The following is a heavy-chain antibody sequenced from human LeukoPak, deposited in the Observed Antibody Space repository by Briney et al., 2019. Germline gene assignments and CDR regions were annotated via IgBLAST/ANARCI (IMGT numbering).Heavy chain of an antibody. CDR1: GGSISSGSYY. Sequence: SQTLSLTCTVSGGSISSGSYYWSWIRQPAGKGLEWIGRIYTSGSTNYNPSLKSRVTISVDTSKNQFSLKLSSVTAADTAVYYCARERVVGAPGVGWFDPWGQGTLVTVSS. CDR3: ARERVVGAPGVGWFDP. J-gene: IGHJ5*02. D-gene: IGHD1-26*01. CDR2: IYTSGST. V-gene: IGHV4-61*02.